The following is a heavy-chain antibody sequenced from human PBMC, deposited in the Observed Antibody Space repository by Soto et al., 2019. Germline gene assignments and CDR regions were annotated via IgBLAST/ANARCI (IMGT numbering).Heavy chain of an antibody. D-gene: IGHD3-9*01. V-gene: IGHV1-8*01. CDR3: ARVSEKLRYFDWLLLVY. Sequence: ASVKVSCKASGYTFTSYDINWVRQATGQGLEWMGWMNPNSGNTGYARKFQGRVTMTRNTSISTAYMELSSLRSEDTAVYYCARVSEKLRYFDWLLLVYWGQGTLVTVPS. CDR1: GYTFTSYD. J-gene: IGHJ4*02. CDR2: MNPNSGNT.